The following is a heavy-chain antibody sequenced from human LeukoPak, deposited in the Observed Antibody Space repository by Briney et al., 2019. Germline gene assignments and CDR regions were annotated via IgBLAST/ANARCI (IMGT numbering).Heavy chain of an antibody. Sequence: GGSLRLSCAVSGFIFSSNAMHWVRQVPGEGLEWVAVISTDGRDKHHAGSVKGRFTISRDNSKNTLFLQMNSLRVEDTAIYYCARDLKAAADYYFDYWGQGTLVTVSS. CDR3: ARDLKAAADYYFDY. CDR1: GFIFSSNA. V-gene: IGHV3-30*01. CDR2: ISTDGRDK. J-gene: IGHJ4*02. D-gene: IGHD6-13*01.